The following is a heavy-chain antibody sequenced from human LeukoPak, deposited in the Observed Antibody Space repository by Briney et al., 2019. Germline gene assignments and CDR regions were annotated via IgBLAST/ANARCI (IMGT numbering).Heavy chain of an antibody. J-gene: IGHJ4*02. CDR2: IYYSGST. D-gene: IGHD3-22*01. Sequence: SQTLSLTCTASGGSISSSSYYWGWIRQPPGKGLEWIGSIYYSGSTYYNPSLKSRVTISVDTSKNQFSLKLSSVTAADTAVYYCARDLPRYYYDSSGYYPFDYWGQGTLVTVSS. CDR3: ARDLPRYYYDSSGYYPFDY. CDR1: GGSISSSSYY. V-gene: IGHV4-39*07.